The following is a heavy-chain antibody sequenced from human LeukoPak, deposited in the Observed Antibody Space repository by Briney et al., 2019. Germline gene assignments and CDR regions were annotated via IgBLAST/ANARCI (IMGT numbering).Heavy chain of an antibody. D-gene: IGHD1-7*01. V-gene: IGHV1-69*05. CDR2: IIPIFGTA. CDR3: ARDNYAGANWFDP. Sequence: SVKVSCKASGYTFTGYYMHWVRQAPGQGLEWMGGIIPIFGTANYAQKFQGRVTITTDESTSTAYMELSSLRSEDTAVYYCARDNYAGANWFDPWGQGTLVTVSS. J-gene: IGHJ5*02. CDR1: GYTFTGYY.